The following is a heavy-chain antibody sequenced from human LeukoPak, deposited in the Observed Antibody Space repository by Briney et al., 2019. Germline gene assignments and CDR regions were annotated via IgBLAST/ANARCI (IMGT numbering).Heavy chain of an antibody. CDR2: INHSGST. D-gene: IGHD6-19*01. CDR3: ARGRSSGWYSPFDY. J-gene: IGHJ4*02. V-gene: IGHV4-34*01. CDR1: GGSFSGYY. Sequence: PSETLSLTCAVYGGSFSGYYWSWIRQPPGKGLEWIGEINHSGSTNYNPSLKSRVTISVDTSKNQFSLKLSSVTAADTAVYYCARGRSSGWYSPFDYWGQGTLVTVSS.